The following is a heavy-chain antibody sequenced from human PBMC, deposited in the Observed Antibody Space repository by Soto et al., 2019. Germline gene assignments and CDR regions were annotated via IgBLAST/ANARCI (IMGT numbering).Heavy chain of an antibody. CDR3: ASTLDYGQLDV. V-gene: IGHV4-4*09. D-gene: IGHD3-16*01. CDR2: IYRSGST. CDR1: GDSVRNQY. J-gene: IGHJ6*04. Sequence: PSETLSLTCTVSGDSVRNQYWSWIRRPPGRGLEWIGYIYRSGSTKYNPSLKSRLTISVDTSKNQFSLKLSSVTAADTAVYYCASTLDYGQLDVWGKGTTVPVSS.